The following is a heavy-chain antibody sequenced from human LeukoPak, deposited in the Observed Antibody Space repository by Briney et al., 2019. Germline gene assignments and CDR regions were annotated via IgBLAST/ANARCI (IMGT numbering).Heavy chain of an antibody. Sequence: PGGSLRLSCAASGFTFRSYSMNGVRQAPGKGLEWVSSNSISSSYIYYADSVKGRFAISRDNSKNTLYPQMNSLRAEDAAVYYCARDRRLTYYDFWSGYPDYWGQGTLVTVSS. CDR1: GFTFRSYS. D-gene: IGHD3-3*01. J-gene: IGHJ4*02. V-gene: IGHV3-21*04. CDR3: ARDRRLTYYDFWSGYPDY. CDR2: NSISSSYI.